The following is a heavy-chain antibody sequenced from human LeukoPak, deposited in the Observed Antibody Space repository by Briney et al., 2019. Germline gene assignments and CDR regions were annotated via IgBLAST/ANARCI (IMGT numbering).Heavy chain of an antibody. Sequence: GGSLRLSCAASGFTFSSYSIDWVRQAPEKGLEWLSYISSSSSTIYFADSVKGRFTISRDNAKNSAYLHMNSLRAEDTAVYYCARVWSSGYTKDLWGQGTLVTVS. J-gene: IGHJ5*02. V-gene: IGHV3-48*04. CDR3: ARVWSSGYTKDL. CDR2: ISSSSSTI. D-gene: IGHD3-22*01. CDR1: GFTFSSYS.